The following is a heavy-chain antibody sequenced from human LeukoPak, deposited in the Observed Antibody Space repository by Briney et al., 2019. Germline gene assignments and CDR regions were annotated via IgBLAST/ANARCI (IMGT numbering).Heavy chain of an antibody. CDR3: AREFMNYSGYDPPFDP. D-gene: IGHD5-12*01. CDR1: GYTFTHYA. CDR2: INTNTGNP. Sequence: ASVKVSCKASGYTFTHYAMNWIRQAPGQGLEWMGWINTNTGNPTYAQGFTGRFVFSLDTSVSTAYLQISSLKAEDTAVYYCAREFMNYSGYDPPFDPWGQGTLVTVSS. J-gene: IGHJ5*02. V-gene: IGHV7-4-1*02.